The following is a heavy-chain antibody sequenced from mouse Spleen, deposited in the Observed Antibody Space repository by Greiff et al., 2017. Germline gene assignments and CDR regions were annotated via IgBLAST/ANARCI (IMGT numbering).Heavy chain of an antibody. CDR3: TRGNGNYEVYFDY. V-gene: IGHV1-5*01. J-gene: IGHJ2*01. CDR1: GYTFTSYW. Sequence: VQLQQSGTVLARPGASVKMSCKTSGYTFTSYWMHWVKQRPGQGLEWIGAIYPGNSDTSYNQKFKGKAKLTAVTSASTAYMELSSLTNEDSAVYYCTRGNGNYEVYFDYWGQGTTLTVSS. CDR2: IYPGNSDT. D-gene: IGHD2-1*01.